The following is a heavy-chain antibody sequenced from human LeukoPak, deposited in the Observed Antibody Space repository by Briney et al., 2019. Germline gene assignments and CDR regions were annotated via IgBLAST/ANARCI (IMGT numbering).Heavy chain of an antibody. Sequence: GGSLRLSCAASGFTFDDYTMHWVRQAPGKGLEWVSLISWDGGSTYYADSVKGRFTISRDNSKNSLYLQMNSLRTEDTALYYCAKGGDYDYVWGSYRRDAFDIWGQGTMVTVSS. CDR2: ISWDGGST. CDR1: GFTFDDYT. CDR3: AKGGDYDYVWGSYRRDAFDI. D-gene: IGHD3-16*02. J-gene: IGHJ3*02. V-gene: IGHV3-43*01.